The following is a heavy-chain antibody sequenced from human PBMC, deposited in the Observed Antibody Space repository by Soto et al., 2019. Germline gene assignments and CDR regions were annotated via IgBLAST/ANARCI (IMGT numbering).Heavy chain of an antibody. Sequence: QVQLQQWGAGLLKPSETLSLTCAVYGGSFSGYYWSWIRQPPGKGLEWIGEINHSGSTNYNPSLKSRVTISVDTSKNQFSLKLSSVTAADTAVYYCARGWRDIVVVPAAMHPYYSYMDVWGKGTTVTVSS. D-gene: IGHD2-2*01. CDR2: INHSGST. V-gene: IGHV4-34*01. J-gene: IGHJ6*03. CDR3: ARGWRDIVVVPAAMHPYYSYMDV. CDR1: GGSFSGYY.